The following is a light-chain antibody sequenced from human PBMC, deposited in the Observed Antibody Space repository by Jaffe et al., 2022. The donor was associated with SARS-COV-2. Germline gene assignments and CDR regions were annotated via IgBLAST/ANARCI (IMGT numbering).Light chain of an antibody. CDR1: QSISSY. V-gene: IGKV3-15*01. CDR2: GAS. J-gene: IGKJ1*01. CDR3: QQYYNRPPWT. Sequence: EKVMTQSPATLSVPPGERATLSCRASQSISSYLAWYQHKPGQAPRLLIYGASTRATGIPARFSGSGSGTDFTLTISSLQSEDFAVYYCQQYYNRPPWTLGQGTKVEIK.